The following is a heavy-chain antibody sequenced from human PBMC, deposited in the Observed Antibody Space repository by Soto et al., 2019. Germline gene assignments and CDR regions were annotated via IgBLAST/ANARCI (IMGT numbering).Heavy chain of an antibody. J-gene: IGHJ4*02. CDR3: ARDRLPLGELCPGEY. Sequence: ASVKVSCKASGYTFTKYRISWVRQAPGQGLEWMGYNRNYAQKLQGRVTMTTDTATSTAYMELRSLRSDDTAVYYCARDRLPLGELCPGEYWGQGTVVTVSS. CDR1: GYTFTKYR. V-gene: IGHV1-18*01. D-gene: IGHD3-16*01. CDR2: NR.